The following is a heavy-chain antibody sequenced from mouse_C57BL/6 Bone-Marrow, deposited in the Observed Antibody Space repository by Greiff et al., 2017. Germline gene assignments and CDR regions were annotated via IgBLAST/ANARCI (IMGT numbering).Heavy chain of an antibody. CDR3: ARWGDGGFFAY. CDR2: IYPGDGDT. Sequence: QVQLQQSGPELVKPGASVKISCKASGYAFSSSWMNWVKQRPGKGLEWIGRIYPGDGDTNYNGKFKGKATLTADKSSSTAYMQLRSLTSEDSAVYVCARWGDGGFFAYWGQGTLVTVSA. V-gene: IGHV1-82*01. J-gene: IGHJ3*01. CDR1: GYAFSSSW.